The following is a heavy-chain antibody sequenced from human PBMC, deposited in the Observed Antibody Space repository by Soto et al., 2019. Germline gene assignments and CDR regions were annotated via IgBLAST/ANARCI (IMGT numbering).Heavy chain of an antibody. CDR3: ARALSYYYDSSGYYSRGPGFDY. D-gene: IGHD3-22*01. CDR2: IYYSGST. CDR1: GGSISSGGYY. Sequence: QVQLQESGPGLVKPSQTLSLTCTVSGGSISSGGYYWSWIRQHPGKGLEWIGYIYYSGSTYYNPYLKSRGTISVDTSKNQFSLKLSSVAAADTAVYYCARALSYYYDSSGYYSRGPGFDYWGQGTLVTVSS. J-gene: IGHJ4*02. V-gene: IGHV4-31*03.